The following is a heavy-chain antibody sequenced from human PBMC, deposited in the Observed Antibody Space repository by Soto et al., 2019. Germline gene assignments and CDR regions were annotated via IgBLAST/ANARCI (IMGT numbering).Heavy chain of an antibody. D-gene: IGHD1-26*01. CDR1: GGSISSYY. V-gene: IGHV4-59*01. CDR3: ARERLGTYRSREPFDY. J-gene: IGHJ4*01. Sequence: SDTLSLTCTVSGGSISSYYWSWIRQPPGKGLEWIGYIYYSGSTNYNPSLKSRVTISVDTSKNQFSLKLSSVTAADTAVYYCARERLGTYRSREPFDYWGRGTLVTVSS. CDR2: IYYSGST.